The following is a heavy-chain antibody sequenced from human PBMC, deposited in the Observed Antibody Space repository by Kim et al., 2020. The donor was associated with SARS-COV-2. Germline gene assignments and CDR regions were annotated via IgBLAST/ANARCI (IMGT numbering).Heavy chain of an antibody. V-gene: IGHV3-66*01. J-gene: IGHJ3*02. CDR2: IYSGGST. Sequence: GGSLRLSCAASGFTVSSNYMSWVRQAPGKGLEWVSVIYSGGSTYYADSVKGRFTISRDNSKNTLYLQMNSLRAEDTAVYYCARGSIAAAGYAFDIWGQGTMGTVSS. CDR3: ARGSIAAAGYAFDI. CDR1: GFTVSSNY. D-gene: IGHD6-13*01.